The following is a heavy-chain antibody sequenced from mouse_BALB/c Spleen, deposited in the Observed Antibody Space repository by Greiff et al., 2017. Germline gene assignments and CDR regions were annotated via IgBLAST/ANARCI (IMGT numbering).Heavy chain of an antibody. D-gene: IGHD1-1*01. Sequence: EVKLQESGPGLVKPSQSLSLTCTVTGYSITSDYAWNWIRQFPGNKLEWMGYISYSGSTSYNPSLKSRISITRDTSKNQFFLQLNSVTTEDTATYYGARGDYGSSYVGFDYWGQGTTLTVSS. CDR1: GYSITSDYA. V-gene: IGHV3-2*02. CDR3: ARGDYGSSYVGFDY. J-gene: IGHJ2*01. CDR2: ISYSGST.